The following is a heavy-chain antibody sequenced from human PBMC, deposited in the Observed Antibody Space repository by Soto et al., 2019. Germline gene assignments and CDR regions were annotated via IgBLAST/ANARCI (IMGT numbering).Heavy chain of an antibody. J-gene: IGHJ4*02. CDR3: AKISGRWLVRHYFDY. Sequence: EVQLLESGGGLVQPGGSLRLSCAASGFTFSSYAMSWVRQAPGKGLEWVSAISGSGGSTYYADSVKGRFTITRDNSKNTLYLQMNSLRAEDTAVYYCAKISGRWLVRHYFDYWGQGTLVTVSS. CDR1: GFTFSSYA. V-gene: IGHV3-23*01. D-gene: IGHD6-19*01. CDR2: ISGSGGST.